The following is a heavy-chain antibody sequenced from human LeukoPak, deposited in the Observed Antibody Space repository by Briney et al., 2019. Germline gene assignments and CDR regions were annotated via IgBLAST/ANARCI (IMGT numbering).Heavy chain of an antibody. Sequence: PSETLSLTCTVSVDSIKRYYWSWIRQPPGKGLDWIGYIYYKGNTNSNPSLKGRVAISVDTSKNQFSLKLNSVVVADSAVYYCARHTRQGYNYIDYWGQGILVTVSS. CDR3: ARHTRQGYNYIDY. CDR2: IYYKGNT. D-gene: IGHD5-24*01. J-gene: IGHJ4*02. CDR1: VDSIKRYY. V-gene: IGHV4-59*08.